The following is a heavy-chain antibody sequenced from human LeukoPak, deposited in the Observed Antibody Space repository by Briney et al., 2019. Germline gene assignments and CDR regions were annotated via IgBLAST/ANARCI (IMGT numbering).Heavy chain of an antibody. Sequence: PGRSLRLSCAASGFTFSSCGMHWVRQAPGKGLEWVAVISYDGSNKYYADSVKGRFTISRDNSKNTLYLQMNSLRAEDTAVYYCAKDGGYYGMDVWGQGTTVTVSS. CDR3: AKDGGYYGMDV. V-gene: IGHV3-30*18. J-gene: IGHJ6*02. D-gene: IGHD3-16*01. CDR2: ISYDGSNK. CDR1: GFTFSSCG.